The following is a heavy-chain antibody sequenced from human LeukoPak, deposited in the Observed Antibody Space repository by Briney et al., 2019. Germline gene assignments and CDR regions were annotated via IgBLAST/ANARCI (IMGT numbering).Heavy chain of an antibody. D-gene: IGHD3-3*01. CDR3: ARETLTDFWSGYSSYYYYMDV. Sequence: SVTVSCKASGGTFSSYAISWVRQAPGQGLEWMRGIIPIFGTANYAQKFQGRVTITTDESTSTDYMEVSRLRSEDTAVYYCARETLTDFWSGYSSYYYYMDVWGKGTTVTVSS. J-gene: IGHJ6*03. V-gene: IGHV1-69*05. CDR2: IIPIFGTA. CDR1: GGTFSSYA.